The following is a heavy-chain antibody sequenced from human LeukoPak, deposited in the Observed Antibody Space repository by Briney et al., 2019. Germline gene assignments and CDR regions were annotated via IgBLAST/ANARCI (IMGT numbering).Heavy chain of an antibody. D-gene: IGHD6-13*01. CDR2: ISSNGGST. CDR1: GFTFSSYA. Sequence: GGSLRLSCAASGFTFSSYAMHWVRQAPGKGLEYVSAISSNGGSTYYANSVKGRFTISRDNSKNTLYLQMGSLRAEDVAVYYCARGTIAAAGTYRGNWFDPWGQGTLVTVSS. V-gene: IGHV3-64*01. CDR3: ARGTIAAAGTYRGNWFDP. J-gene: IGHJ5*02.